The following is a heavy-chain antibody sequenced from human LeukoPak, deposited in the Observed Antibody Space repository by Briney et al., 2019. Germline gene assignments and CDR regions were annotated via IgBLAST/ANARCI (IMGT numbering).Heavy chain of an antibody. J-gene: IGHJ4*02. D-gene: IGHD6-19*01. CDR1: GGSISNYY. V-gene: IGHV4-4*07. Sequence: SETLSLTCTVSGGSISNYYSSWIRQPAGKGLEWVGRIYSSGSANYNPSLKSRITMSVDTSKNQFSLKLSSVTAADTAVYYCARGNLAVAGPYYFDYWGQGTLVTVSS. CDR2: IYSSGSA. CDR3: ARGNLAVAGPYYFDY.